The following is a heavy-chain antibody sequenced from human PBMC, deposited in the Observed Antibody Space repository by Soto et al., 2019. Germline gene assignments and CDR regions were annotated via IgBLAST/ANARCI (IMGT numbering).Heavy chain of an antibody. D-gene: IGHD2-2*01. Sequence: GGSLRLSCAASGFTFSSYAMSWVRQAPGKGLEWVSAISGSGGSTYYADSVKGRFTISRDNSKNTLYLQMNSLRAEDTAVYYCAKDQEFQPRSGDWFDPWGQGTLVTAPQ. CDR3: AKDQEFQPRSGDWFDP. J-gene: IGHJ5*02. CDR2: ISGSGGST. CDR1: GFTFSSYA. V-gene: IGHV3-23*01.